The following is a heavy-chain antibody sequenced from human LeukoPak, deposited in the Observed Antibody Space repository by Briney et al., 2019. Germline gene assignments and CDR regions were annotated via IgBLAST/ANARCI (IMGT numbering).Heavy chain of an antibody. V-gene: IGHV4-38-2*01. CDR3: ASHFGWVYSGYENWFDP. CDR2: IYHSGST. Sequence: PSETLSLTCAVSGYSISCGYYWGWIRQPPGKGLEWIGSIYHSGSTYYNPSLKSRVTISVDTSKNQFSLKLSSVTAADTAVYYCASHFGWVYSGYENWFDPWGQGTLVTVSS. D-gene: IGHD5-12*01. J-gene: IGHJ5*02. CDR1: GYSISCGYY.